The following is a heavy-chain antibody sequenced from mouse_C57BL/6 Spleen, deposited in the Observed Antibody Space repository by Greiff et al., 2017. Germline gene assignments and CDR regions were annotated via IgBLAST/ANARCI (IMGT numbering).Heavy chain of an antibody. CDR3: AIPISTVVAFDY. J-gene: IGHJ2*01. CDR2: IHPNSGST. Sequence: VQLQQSGAELVKPGASVKLSCKASGYTFTSYGMHWVKQRPGQGLEWIGMIHPNSGSTNYNEKFKSKDTLTVDKSSSTAYMQLSSLTSEDSAVXYCAIPISTVVAFDYWGQGTTVTVSS. D-gene: IGHD1-1*01. V-gene: IGHV1-64*01. CDR1: GYTFTSYG.